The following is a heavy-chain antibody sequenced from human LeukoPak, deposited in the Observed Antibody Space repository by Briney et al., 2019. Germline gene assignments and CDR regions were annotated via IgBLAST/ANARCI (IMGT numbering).Heavy chain of an antibody. CDR1: GFTFSSYW. CDR3: AKDTGSPADAITMEDNAFDI. V-gene: IGHV3-74*01. D-gene: IGHD3-3*01. CDR2: INTDGSST. J-gene: IGHJ3*02. Sequence: GGSLRLSCAASGFTFSSYWMHWVRQAPGKGLVWVSRINTDGSSTSYADSVKGRFTISRDNAKNSLYLQMESLRAEDTAVYYCAKDTGSPADAITMEDNAFDIWGQGTMVTVSS.